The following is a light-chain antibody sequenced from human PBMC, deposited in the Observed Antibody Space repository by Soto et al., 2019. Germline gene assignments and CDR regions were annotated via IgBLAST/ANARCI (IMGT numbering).Light chain of an antibody. V-gene: IGKV1-39*01. Sequence: DIQMTQSPSTLSASVGDRVTITCGASQSISSYLNWYQQKPGKAPKLLIYAASSLQGGVPSRFSGSGSGTDFTLTISSLQPEDFATYYCQQTYDTPLTFGGGTKVDIK. CDR3: QQTYDTPLT. J-gene: IGKJ4*01. CDR2: AAS. CDR1: QSISSY.